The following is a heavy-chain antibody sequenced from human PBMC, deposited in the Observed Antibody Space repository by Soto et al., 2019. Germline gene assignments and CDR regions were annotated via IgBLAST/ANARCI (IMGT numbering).Heavy chain of an antibody. Sequence: QVQLVESGGGVVQPGRSLRLSCAASGFTFSSHGMHWVRQAPGKGPEWVAVIGYDGNNKYYADSVKGRFTISRDNSKNKLYMHMNSLRADDTSVYDCAQARVVQWEQLSRWGQGTLVTVSS. J-gene: IGHJ4*02. CDR3: AQARVVQWEQLSR. CDR2: IGYDGNNK. CDR1: GFTFSSHG. V-gene: IGHV3-30*18. D-gene: IGHD1-26*01.